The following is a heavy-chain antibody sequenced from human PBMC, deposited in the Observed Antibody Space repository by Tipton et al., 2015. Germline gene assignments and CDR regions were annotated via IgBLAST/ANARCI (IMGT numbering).Heavy chain of an antibody. V-gene: IGHV1-3*01. D-gene: IGHD2-2*01. J-gene: IGHJ6*02. CDR2: INAGNGDT. CDR1: GYTFSSHA. Sequence: QSGAEVKEPGASVKVSCRASGYTFSSHAMHWVRQAPGQSLEWMGRINAGNGDTKYSQKFQGRVTITRDTSASTANMELSSLRSEDTAVYYCARDLPKRKDFYGMDVWGQGTTVTVSS. CDR3: ARDLPKRKDFYGMDV.